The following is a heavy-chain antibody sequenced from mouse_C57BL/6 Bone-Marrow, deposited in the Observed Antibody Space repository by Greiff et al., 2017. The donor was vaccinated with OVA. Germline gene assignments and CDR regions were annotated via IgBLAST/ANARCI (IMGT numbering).Heavy chain of an antibody. CDR1: GFTFSSYG. V-gene: IGHV5-6*02. CDR3: ARRGVVAPDY. Sequence: DVMLVESGGDLVKPGGSLKLSCAASGFTFSSYGMSWVRQTPDKRLEWVATISSGGSYTYYPDSVKGRFTISRDNAKNTLYLQMSSLKSEDTAMYYCARRGVVAPDYWGQGTTLTVSS. J-gene: IGHJ2*01. CDR2: ISSGGSYT. D-gene: IGHD1-1*01.